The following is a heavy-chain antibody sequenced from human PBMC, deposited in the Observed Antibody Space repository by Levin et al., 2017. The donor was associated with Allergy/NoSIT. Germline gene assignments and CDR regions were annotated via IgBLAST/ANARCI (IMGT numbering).Heavy chain of an antibody. CDR2: IYHTGST. CDR1: GGSLSTYY. D-gene: IGHD3/OR15-3a*01. Sequence: SETLSLTCTVSGGSLSTYYWNWIRQPPGKGLEWIGYIYHTGSTHYNPSLNSRVTISADTSKNQFSLKLTSVAAADTAIYYCARVRGLIPTLFPFDLWGQGTMITVSS. CDR3: ARVRGLIPTLFPFDL. V-gene: IGHV4-59*01. J-gene: IGHJ3*01.